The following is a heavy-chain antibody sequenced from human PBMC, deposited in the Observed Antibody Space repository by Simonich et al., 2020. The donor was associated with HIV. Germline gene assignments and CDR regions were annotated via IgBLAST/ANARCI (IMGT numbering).Heavy chain of an antibody. J-gene: IGHJ4*02. V-gene: IGHV3-9*03. Sequence: EVQLVESGGGLVQPGRSLRLSCAASGFTFDDYAMHWVRQAPGKGLGGVSGISWNSGSIGDADSVKGRFTISRDNAKNSLYLQMNSLRAEDMALYYCAKDRYSSSSGSFDYWGQGTLVTVSS. CDR1: GFTFDDYA. CDR2: ISWNSGSI. D-gene: IGHD6-6*01. CDR3: AKDRYSSSSGSFDY.